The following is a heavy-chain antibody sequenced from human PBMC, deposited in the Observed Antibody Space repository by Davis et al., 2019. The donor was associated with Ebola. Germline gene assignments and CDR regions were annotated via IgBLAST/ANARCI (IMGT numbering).Heavy chain of an antibody. CDR1: GYTFNSHG. CDR3: ARGDEMATITGFDY. D-gene: IGHD5-24*01. J-gene: IGHJ4*02. V-gene: IGHV1-18*01. CDR2: ISDYNGNT. Sequence: AASVQVSCKASGYTFNSHGISWVRQAPGQGLEWMGWISDYNGNTNYAQKLQGRVTMTTDTSPSTAYRELRSLRSDDTAVYYCARGDEMATITGFDYWGQGTLVTVSS.